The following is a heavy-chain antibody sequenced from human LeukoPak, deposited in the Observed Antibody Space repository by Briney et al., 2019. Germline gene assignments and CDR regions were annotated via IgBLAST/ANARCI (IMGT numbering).Heavy chain of an antibody. V-gene: IGHV3-23*01. J-gene: IGHJ6*03. Sequence: GGSLRLSCAASGFTFSSYGMSWVRQAPGKGLEWVSSISGSVGTIYYADSVKGRFTISRDNSKNTLYLQMNSLRAEDTAVYYCAKGGYSIAAYYYYYYMDAWGKGTTVTVSS. CDR2: ISGSVGTI. CDR3: AKGGYSIAAYYYYYYMDA. CDR1: GFTFSSYG. D-gene: IGHD6-25*01.